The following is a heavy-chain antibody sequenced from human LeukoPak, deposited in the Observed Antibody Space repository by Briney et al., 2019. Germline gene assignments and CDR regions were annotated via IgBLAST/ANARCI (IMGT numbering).Heavy chain of an antibody. D-gene: IGHD2-21*02. Sequence: PGGSLRLSCAASGFTFSDYYMSWIRQAPGKGLEWVSYISSSGSTIYYADSVKGRFTISRDNAKNSLYLQMNSLRAEDTAVYYCARNSYCGDDCYSGDYWGQGTLVTVSS. CDR2: ISSSGSTI. CDR1: GFTFSDYY. J-gene: IGHJ4*02. V-gene: IGHV3-11*04. CDR3: ARNSYCGDDCYSGDY.